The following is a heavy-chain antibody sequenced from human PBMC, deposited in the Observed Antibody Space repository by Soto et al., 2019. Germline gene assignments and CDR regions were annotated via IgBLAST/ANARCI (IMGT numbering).Heavy chain of an antibody. J-gene: IGHJ4*02. CDR3: ARGWAGYFDY. V-gene: IGHV3-7*03. CDR1: GFTFSSYW. Sequence: GGSLRLSCAASGFTFSSYWMGWVRQAPGKGLEWVANINRDGGEKHYVNSVQGPFTISRANATNTLYLQIHNLRVDVAADYFCARGWAGYFDYWGQGTLVTVSS. CDR2: INRDGGEK. D-gene: IGHD6-13*01.